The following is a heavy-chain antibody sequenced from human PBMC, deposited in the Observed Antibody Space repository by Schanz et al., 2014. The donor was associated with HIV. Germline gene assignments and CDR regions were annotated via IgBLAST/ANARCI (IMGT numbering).Heavy chain of an antibody. CDR2: INSDGSST. CDR1: GFIFSSYA. Sequence: VQLVESGGGVVQPGRSLRLSCAASGFIFSSYAMHWVRQAPGKGLVWVSRINSDGSSTSYADSVKGRFTISRDNAKNTLFLQMNSLRAEDTAVYYCARVHYYVSGSYYTESGAFDIWGQGTMVTVSS. V-gene: IGHV3-74*02. J-gene: IGHJ3*02. D-gene: IGHD3-10*01. CDR3: ARVHYYVSGSYYTESGAFDI.